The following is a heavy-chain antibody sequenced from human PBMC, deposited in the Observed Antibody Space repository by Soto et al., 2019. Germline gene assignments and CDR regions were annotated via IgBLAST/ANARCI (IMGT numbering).Heavy chain of an antibody. D-gene: IGHD3-16*02. V-gene: IGHV2-5*02. CDR3: AHVVITFGGVVADDAFDV. CDR2: IYWDDDK. J-gene: IGHJ3*01. Sequence: GSGPTLVNPTETLTLTCTFSGFSLTTRGEGVGWIRQPPGKALEWLAVIYWDDDKRYSPSLKTRLILTKDTSKNQVVLTMTNMDSVDTATYFCAHVVITFGGVVADDAFDVWGHGTMVTVS. CDR1: GFSLTTRGEG.